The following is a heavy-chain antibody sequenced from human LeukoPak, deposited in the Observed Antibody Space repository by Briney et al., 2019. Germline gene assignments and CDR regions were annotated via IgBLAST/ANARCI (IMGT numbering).Heavy chain of an antibody. CDR1: GFTFSSYW. J-gene: IGHJ4*02. V-gene: IGHV3-7*03. CDR2: IKQDGSEK. CDR3: AKRQVGATLFDY. D-gene: IGHD1-26*01. Sequence: GGSLRLSCAASGFTFSSYWMSWVRQAPGKGLEWVANIKQDGSEKYYVDSVKGRVTISRDNSKNTLYLQMNSLRAEDTAVYYCAKRQVGATLFDYWGQGTLVTVSS.